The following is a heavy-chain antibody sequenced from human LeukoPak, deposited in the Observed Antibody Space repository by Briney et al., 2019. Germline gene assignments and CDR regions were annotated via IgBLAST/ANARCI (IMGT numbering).Heavy chain of an antibody. J-gene: IGHJ4*02. CDR2: IYYSGST. CDR1: GGSISSGGYY. D-gene: IGHD3-10*01. V-gene: IGHV4-31*03. Sequence: SQTLSLTCTVSGGSISSGGYYWSWVLQHPGKGLEWIGYIYYSGSTYYNPSLKSRVTISVDTSKNQFSLKLSSVTAADTAVYYCAAYGGITMVRGAYTFDYWGQGTLVTVSS. CDR3: AAYGGITMVRGAYTFDY.